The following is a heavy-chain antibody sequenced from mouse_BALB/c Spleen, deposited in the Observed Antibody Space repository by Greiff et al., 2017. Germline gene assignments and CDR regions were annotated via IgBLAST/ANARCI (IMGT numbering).Heavy chain of an antibody. CDR1: GFTFSSYT. V-gene: IGHV5-6-4*01. Sequence: EVKLMESGGGLVKPGGSLKLSCAASGFTFSSYTMSWVRQTPEKRLEWVATISSGGSYTYYPDSVQGRFTISRDNAKNTLYLQMSSLKSEDTAMYYCTREITTVDYAMDYWGQGTSVTVSS. D-gene: IGHD1-1*01. CDR2: ISSGGSYT. J-gene: IGHJ4*01. CDR3: TREITTVDYAMDY.